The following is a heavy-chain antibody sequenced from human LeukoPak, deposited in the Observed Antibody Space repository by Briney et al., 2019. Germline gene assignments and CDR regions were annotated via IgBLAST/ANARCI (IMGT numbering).Heavy chain of an antibody. J-gene: IGHJ4*02. D-gene: IGHD3-22*01. CDR1: GGSISSSSYY. Sequence: SETLSLTCTVSGGSISSSSYYWGWIRQPPGKGLEWIGSMYYSGSTYYNQSLKSRVTVSVDTSKNQFSLKLTSVTAADTAVYYYARQYYDSSGYYPWYFDQWGQGTLVTVSS. CDR2: MYYSGST. V-gene: IGHV4-39*01. CDR3: ARQYYDSSGYYPWYFDQ.